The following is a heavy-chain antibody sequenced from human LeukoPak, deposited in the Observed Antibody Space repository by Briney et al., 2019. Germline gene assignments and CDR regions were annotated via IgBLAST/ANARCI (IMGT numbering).Heavy chain of an antibody. CDR2: VNHTGST. CDR1: DDSITMYY. D-gene: IGHD4-11*01. CDR3: ARGRVSSSTWYSTYYYFFYMDF. Sequence: PSETLSLTCTVSDDSITMYYWTWIRQPPGKGLEWIGYVNHTGSTKFNPSLNGRGSISRDTSNNFFSLRLRSVTAADTAVYFCARGRVSSSTWYSTYYYFFYMDFWGKGTTVTVS. V-gene: IGHV4-59*01. J-gene: IGHJ6*03.